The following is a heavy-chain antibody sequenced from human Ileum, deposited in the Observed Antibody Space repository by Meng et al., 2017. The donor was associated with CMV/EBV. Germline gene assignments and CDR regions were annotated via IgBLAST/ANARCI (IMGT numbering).Heavy chain of an antibody. J-gene: IGHJ4*02. Sequence: QVQLVQSGTEGKKPGASVKVSCKTSGYTFTANHLHWVRHAPGQGLEWMGWIYPQDGGTYFAQKFQDRVTLTRDTSITTAYMELRGLTSDDTAIYYCVRESWYFDFWGEGTLAPSPQ. CDR1: GYTFTANH. CDR2: IYPQDGGT. CDR3: VRESWYFDF. V-gene: IGHV1-2*02. D-gene: IGHD6-13*01.